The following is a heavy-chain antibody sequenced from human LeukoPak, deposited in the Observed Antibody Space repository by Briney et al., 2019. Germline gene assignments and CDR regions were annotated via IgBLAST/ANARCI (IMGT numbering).Heavy chain of an antibody. CDR3: HVTISGVAALFDY. CDR1: GGSFSGYY. D-gene: IGHD3-3*01. CDR2: INHSGST. Sequence: SETLSLTCAVYGGSFSGYYWSWIRQPPGKGLEWIGEINHSGSTNYNPSLKSRVTISVDTSKNQFSLKLSSVTAADTAVYYCHVTISGVAALFDYWGQGTLVTVSS. J-gene: IGHJ4*02. V-gene: IGHV4-34*01.